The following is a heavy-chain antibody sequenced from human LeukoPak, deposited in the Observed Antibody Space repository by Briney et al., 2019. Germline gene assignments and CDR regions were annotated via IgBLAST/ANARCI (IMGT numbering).Heavy chain of an antibody. D-gene: IGHD2-2*01. CDR3: ARDWVRYCSSTSCRGPLDV. CDR1: GYTFTSYG. CDR2: ISAYNGNT. J-gene: IGHJ6*04. Sequence: ASVKVSCKASGYTFTSYGISWVRQAPGQGLEWMGWISAYNGNTNYAQKLQGRVTMTTDTSTSTAYVELRSLRSDDTAVYYCARDWVRYCSSTSCRGPLDVWGKGTTVTISS. V-gene: IGHV1-18*01.